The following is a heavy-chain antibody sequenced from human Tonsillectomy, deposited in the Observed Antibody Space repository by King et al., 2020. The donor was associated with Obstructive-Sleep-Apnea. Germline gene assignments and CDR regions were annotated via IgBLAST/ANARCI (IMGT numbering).Heavy chain of an antibody. Sequence: TLKESGPALVKPTQTLTLTCTFSGFSLSTSGMCVGWIRQPPGKALECLARSDWDDDKYYRTSLKTRLTISKDTSKNQVVLTMTNMDPVDTATYYCARILDYGDYGELGYYFDYWGQGTLVTVSS. J-gene: IGHJ4*02. CDR2: SDWDDDK. CDR3: ARILDYGDYGELGYYFDY. CDR1: GFSLSTSGMC. D-gene: IGHD4-17*01. V-gene: IGHV2-70*11.